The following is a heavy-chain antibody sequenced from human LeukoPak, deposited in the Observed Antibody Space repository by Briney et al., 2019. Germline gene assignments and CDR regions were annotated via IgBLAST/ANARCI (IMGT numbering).Heavy chain of an antibody. V-gene: IGHV4-61*02. CDR2: IYSSGST. J-gene: IGHJ3*01. D-gene: IGHD4-11*01. Sequence: RASETLSLTCTVSGGSIISKSYFWRWIRQPAGKGLEWIGRIYSSGSTNYNPSLESRVTISVDTSKNQFSLKLSSVTAADTAVYYCARYDYTFLYDTFDVWGQGTMVTVS. CDR1: GGSIISKSYF. CDR3: ARYDYTFLYDTFDV.